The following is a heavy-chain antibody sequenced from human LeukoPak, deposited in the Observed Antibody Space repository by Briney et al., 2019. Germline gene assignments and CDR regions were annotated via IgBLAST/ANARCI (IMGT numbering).Heavy chain of an antibody. CDR3: ARDLLRGWFDP. CDR2: ISVYTGTT. Sequence: ASVKVSCKASGYTFTDNAVTWVGQAPGQGLEWVGWISVYTGTTNSPQKFQGRVTMTTDRSTSTAYMELRSLRSDDTAVYYCARDLLRGWFDPWGQGTLVTVSS. J-gene: IGHJ5*02. V-gene: IGHV1-18*04. CDR1: GYTFTDNA.